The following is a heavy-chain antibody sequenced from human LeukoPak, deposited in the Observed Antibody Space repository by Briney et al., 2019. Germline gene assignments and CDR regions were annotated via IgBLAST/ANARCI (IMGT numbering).Heavy chain of an antibody. V-gene: IGHV3-20*04. CDR1: GFTFDDYG. CDR3: ARVISASGSYYGWAFDI. CDR2: INWNGGST. J-gene: IGHJ3*02. D-gene: IGHD1-26*01. Sequence: GGSLRLSCAASGFTFDDYGMSWVRQAPGKGLEWVSGINWNGGSTGYADSVKGRFTISRDNAKNSLYLQMNSLRAEDTALYYCARVISASGSYYGWAFDIWGQGTMVTVSS.